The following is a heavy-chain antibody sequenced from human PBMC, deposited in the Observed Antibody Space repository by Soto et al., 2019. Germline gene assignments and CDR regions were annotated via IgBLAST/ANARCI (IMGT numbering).Heavy chain of an antibody. CDR3: GVDTAMPRAYYYYYGMDV. V-gene: IGHV1-18*01. CDR1: GYTFTSYG. CDR2: ISAYNGNT. D-gene: IGHD5-18*01. Sequence: GGLVKVSCKASGYTFTSYGISWVRQAPGQGLEWMGWISAYNGNTNYAQKLQGRVTMTTDTSTSTAYMELRSLRSDDTAVYYCGVDTAMPRAYYYYYGMDVWGQGTTVTVSS. J-gene: IGHJ6*02.